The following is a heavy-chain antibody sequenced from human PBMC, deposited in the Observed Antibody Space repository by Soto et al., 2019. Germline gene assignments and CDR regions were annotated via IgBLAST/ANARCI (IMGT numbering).Heavy chain of an antibody. Sequence: GGSLRLSCAASGFTFSSYAMHWVRQAPGKGLEWVAVISYDGSNKYYADSVKGRFTISRDNSKNTLYLQMNSLRAEDTAVYYCARDSIAVAGLSNFDYWGQGTLVTVSS. J-gene: IGHJ4*02. CDR1: GFTFSSYA. D-gene: IGHD6-19*01. CDR3: ARDSIAVAGLSNFDY. CDR2: ISYDGSNK. V-gene: IGHV3-30-3*01.